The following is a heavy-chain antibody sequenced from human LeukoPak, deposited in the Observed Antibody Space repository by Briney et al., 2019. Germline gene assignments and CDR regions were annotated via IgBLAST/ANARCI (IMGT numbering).Heavy chain of an antibody. D-gene: IGHD3-10*02. Sequence: SETLSLTCTVSGGSISSYYWSWIRQPPGKGLEWIGYNYYSGITTYNPSLKSRVTTPIDTSKNQFSLKLTAVTAADTAVYYCARHVRGVITDAFDIWGQGTMVTVSS. CDR1: GGSISSYY. CDR2: NYYSGIT. CDR3: ARHVRGVITDAFDI. V-gene: IGHV4-59*01. J-gene: IGHJ3*02.